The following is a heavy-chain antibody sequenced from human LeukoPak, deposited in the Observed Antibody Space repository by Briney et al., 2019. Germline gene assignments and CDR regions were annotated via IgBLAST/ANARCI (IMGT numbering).Heavy chain of an antibody. CDR1: GYTFTSYG. CDR3: ARGRAYYDFWSGSRAYYYGMDV. CDR2: ISAYNGNT. J-gene: IGHJ6*02. Sequence: ASVKVSCKASGYTFTSYGISWVRQAPGQGLEWMGWISAYNGNTNYAQKLQGRVTMTRNTSISTAYMELSSLRSEDTAVYYCARGRAYYDFWSGSRAYYYGMDVWGQGTTVTVSS. V-gene: IGHV1-18*01. D-gene: IGHD3-3*01.